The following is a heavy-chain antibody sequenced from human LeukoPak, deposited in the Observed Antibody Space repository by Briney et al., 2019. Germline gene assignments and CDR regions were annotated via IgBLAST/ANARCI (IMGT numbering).Heavy chain of an antibody. Sequence: AVSLRLSRAASKFIFGDYNMNWVRQGPGKGLEWVSSISRSGNDKYYADSVKGRFTISRDNTKNSLYLQTNGVRAEDTAVYYCVRRETVFGVVNNFDYWGQGVLVTVSS. J-gene: IGHJ4*02. CDR1: KFIFGDYN. V-gene: IGHV3-21*01. CDR3: VRRETVFGVVNNFDY. D-gene: IGHD3-3*01. CDR2: ISRSGNDK.